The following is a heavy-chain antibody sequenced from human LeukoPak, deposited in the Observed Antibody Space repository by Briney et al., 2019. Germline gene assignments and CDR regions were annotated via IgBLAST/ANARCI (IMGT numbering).Heavy chain of an antibody. J-gene: IGHJ4*02. V-gene: IGHV3-30*01. D-gene: IGHD6-6*01. Sequence: GGSLRLSCVASGFTFSSYAMHWVRQAPGKGLEWVAVISYDTSNKYYADSVKGRFTISRDNSKNTLYLQMNSLRAEDTAVYYCARANSISARPDYWGQGTLVTVSS. CDR1: GFTFSSYA. CDR2: ISYDTSNK. CDR3: ARANSISARPDY.